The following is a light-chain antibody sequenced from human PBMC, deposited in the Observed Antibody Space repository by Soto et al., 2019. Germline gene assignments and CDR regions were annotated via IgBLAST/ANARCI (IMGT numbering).Light chain of an antibody. CDR2: EVS. J-gene: IGLJ2*01. CDR3: SSYAGSHNYVV. V-gene: IGLV2-8*01. CDR1: SSDVGGYNY. Sequence: QSALTQPPSASGSPGQSVTISCTGTSSDVGGYNYVSWYQQHPGKAPKLMIYEVSKRPSGVPDRFSGSKSGNTDSLTVSGLQAEDEADYYCSSYAGSHNYVVFGGGTKLTVL.